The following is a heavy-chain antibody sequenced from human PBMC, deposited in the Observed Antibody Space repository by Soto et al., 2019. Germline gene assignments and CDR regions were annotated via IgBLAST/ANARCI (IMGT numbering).Heavy chain of an antibody. J-gene: IGHJ4*02. D-gene: IGHD3-3*01. CDR2: IKEKSEGETT. CDR3: NTVPLIRFPSGY. V-gene: IGHV3-15*07. CDR1: GVTFSKAW. Sequence: EEQLVESGGGLVKPGGSLRLSCAASGVTFSKAWMNWVRQAPGKGLEWVGRIKEKSEGETTDYAAFVKGRFTISRDDPKNTLCLQMSSLETEDAAVYDCNTVPLIRFPSGYWGQGTLFTVSS.